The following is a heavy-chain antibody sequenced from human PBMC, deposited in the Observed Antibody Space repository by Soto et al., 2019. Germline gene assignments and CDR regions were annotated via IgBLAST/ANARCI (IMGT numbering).Heavy chain of an antibody. CDR2: ISYSGST. Sequence: SETLSLTCTVSGVSISNHYWSWIRQPPGKGLEWIGYISYSGSTDYNPSLKSRVTISGDTSKNQFSLKVSSVTAADTAVYYCARGTSWQLPFDYWGQGTLVTVSS. CDR3: ARGTSWQLPFDY. J-gene: IGHJ4*02. D-gene: IGHD6-13*01. V-gene: IGHV4-59*11. CDR1: GVSISNHY.